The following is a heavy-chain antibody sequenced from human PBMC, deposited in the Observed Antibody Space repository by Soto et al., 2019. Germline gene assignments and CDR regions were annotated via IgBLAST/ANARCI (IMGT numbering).Heavy chain of an antibody. V-gene: IGHV3-64*02. CDR3: VRILSDNSGYYYDH. Sequence: PGGSLRLSCAASGFSFGASWMAWVRQAPGKGLEYVSAITNNGVSTYYADSVRGRFTISRDNSRNTLYLQMGSLRADDTAVYYCVRILSDNSGYYYDHWGQGALVTVS. CDR2: ITNNGVST. J-gene: IGHJ4*02. CDR1: GFSFGASW. D-gene: IGHD3-3*01.